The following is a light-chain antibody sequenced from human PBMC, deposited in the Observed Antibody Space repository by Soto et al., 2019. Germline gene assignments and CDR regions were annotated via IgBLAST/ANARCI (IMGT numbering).Light chain of an antibody. CDR1: QSVSSN. Sequence: EIVMTQSPATLSVSPGERATLSCRASQSVSSNLAWYQQKPGQSPRLLIYGASTRATGIPATFSGSGSGTEFTLTISSLQSEDFAVYYCLQYNSWPFTFGPGTKADI. J-gene: IGKJ3*01. V-gene: IGKV3-15*01. CDR3: LQYNSWPFT. CDR2: GAS.